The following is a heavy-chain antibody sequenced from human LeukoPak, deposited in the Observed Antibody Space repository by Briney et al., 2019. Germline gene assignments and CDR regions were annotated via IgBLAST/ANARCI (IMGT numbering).Heavy chain of an antibody. J-gene: IGHJ4*02. V-gene: IGHV3-74*01. CDR1: GFTFSSYW. D-gene: IGHD1-26*01. Sequence: GGSLRLSCAASGFTFSSYWMHWVRQAPGRGLVWVSRINSDGSSTSYADSVKGRFTISRDNAKNTLYLQMDSLRAEDTAMYYCARGTGSYYSLGYWGQGTLVTVSS. CDR3: ARGTGSYYSLGY. CDR2: INSDGSST.